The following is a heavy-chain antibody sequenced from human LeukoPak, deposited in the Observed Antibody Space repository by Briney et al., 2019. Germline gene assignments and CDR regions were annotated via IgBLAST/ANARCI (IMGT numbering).Heavy chain of an antibody. CDR2: IYYSGST. CDR3: ARGSSGYYGDYYFDY. D-gene: IGHD4-17*01. Sequence: PSETLSLTCTVSGGSISSSSYYWGWVRQPPGKGLEWIGYIYYSGSTNYNPSLKSRVTISVDTSKNQFSLKLSSVTAADTAVYYCARGSSGYYGDYYFDYWGQGTLVTVSS. CDR1: GGSISSSSYY. J-gene: IGHJ4*02. V-gene: IGHV4-61*05.